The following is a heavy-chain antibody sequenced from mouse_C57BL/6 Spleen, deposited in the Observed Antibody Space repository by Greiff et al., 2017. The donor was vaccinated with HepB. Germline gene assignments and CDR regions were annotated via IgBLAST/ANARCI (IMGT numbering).Heavy chain of an antibody. CDR3: ARWPDYYGSSYVDY. V-gene: IGHV1-26*01. D-gene: IGHD1-1*01. CDR2: INPNNGGT. CDR1: GYTFTDYY. Sequence: VQLQQSGPELVKPGASVKISCKASGYTFTDYYMNWVKQSHGKSLEWIGDINPNNGGTSYNQKFKGKTTLTVDKSSSTAYMELRSLTSEDSAVYYCARWPDYYGSSYVDYWGQGTTLTVSS. J-gene: IGHJ2*01.